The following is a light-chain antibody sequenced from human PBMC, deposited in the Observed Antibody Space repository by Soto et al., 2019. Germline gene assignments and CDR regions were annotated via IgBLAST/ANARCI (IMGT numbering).Light chain of an antibody. J-gene: IGKJ2*01. CDR1: QSISRG. Sequence: DIQMTQSPSTLSASVGDRVTITCRASQSISRGLAWYQQKPGKAPKLLIYKASSLESGVPSRFSGSGSGTDFTLTISSLQPDDFATYYCQQYNSYSYTFGQGTKLEIK. CDR2: KAS. V-gene: IGKV1-5*03. CDR3: QQYNSYSYT.